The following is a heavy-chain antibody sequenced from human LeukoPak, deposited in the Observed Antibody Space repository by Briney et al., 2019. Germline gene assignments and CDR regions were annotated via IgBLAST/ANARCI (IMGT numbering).Heavy chain of an antibody. CDR2: MNPNGGNT. CDR3: ARGPSQGGDFWGENGMDV. J-gene: IGHJ6*02. V-gene: IGHV1-8*01. Sequence: ASVKVSCKASGYTFTSYDINWVRQATGQGLEWMGWMNPNGGNTGYAQKFQGRVTMTRNTSISTAYMELSSLRSEDTAVYYCARGPSQGGDFWGENGMDVWGQGTTVTVSS. D-gene: IGHD3-16*01. CDR1: GYTFTSYD.